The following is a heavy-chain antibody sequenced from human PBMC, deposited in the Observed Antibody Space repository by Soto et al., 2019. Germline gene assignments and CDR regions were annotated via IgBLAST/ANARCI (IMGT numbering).Heavy chain of an antibody. CDR1: GFTFSSYA. D-gene: IGHD6-13*01. CDR2: ISGSGGST. J-gene: IGHJ6*03. Sequence: PGGSLRLSCAASGFTFSSYAMSWVRQAPGKGLEWVSAISGSGGSTYYADSVKGRFTISRDNSKNTLYLQMNSLRAEDTAVYYCAKDLGSSRPGDYYMDVWGKGTTVTVSS. V-gene: IGHV3-23*01. CDR3: AKDLGSSRPGDYYMDV.